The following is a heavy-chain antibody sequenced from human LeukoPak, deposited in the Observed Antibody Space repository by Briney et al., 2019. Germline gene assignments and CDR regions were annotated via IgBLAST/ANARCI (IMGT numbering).Heavy chain of an antibody. D-gene: IGHD6-13*01. CDR3: ARAYSSSWYGSCVGY. Sequence: PGGSLRLSCAASGFTFSSYAMSWVRQAPGKGLEWVSAISGSGGSTYYADSVKGRFTISRDNSKNTLYLQMSSLRAEDTAVYYCARAYSSSWYGSCVGYWGQGTLVTVSS. CDR1: GFTFSSYA. J-gene: IGHJ4*02. V-gene: IGHV3-23*01. CDR2: ISGSGGST.